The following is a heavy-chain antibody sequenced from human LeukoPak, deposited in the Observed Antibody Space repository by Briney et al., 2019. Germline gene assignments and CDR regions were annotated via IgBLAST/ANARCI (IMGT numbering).Heavy chain of an antibody. Sequence: GGSLRLSCAASGFTFSSYAMSWVRQAPGKGLEWVSAISGSGGSTYYADSVKGRFTISRDNSKNTLYLQMNSLRAEDTAVYYCAKGRDEDSSGWFYYYGMDIWGQGTTVTVSS. CDR2: ISGSGGST. V-gene: IGHV3-23*01. J-gene: IGHJ6*02. CDR3: AKGRDEDSSGWFYYYGMDI. D-gene: IGHD6-19*01. CDR1: GFTFSSYA.